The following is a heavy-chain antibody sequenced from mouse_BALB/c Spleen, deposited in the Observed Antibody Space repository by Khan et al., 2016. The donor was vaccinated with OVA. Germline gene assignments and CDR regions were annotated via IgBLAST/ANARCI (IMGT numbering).Heavy chain of an antibody. D-gene: IGHD1-3*01. Sequence: QVQLKESGPGLVAPSQSLSITCTVSGFSLTSYGVHWVRQPPGKGLEWLGVIWAGGSKNYNSALMAILSISKDNAKIQVILKMNRLHTDDTAMYYCARLEDIWGQGTTLTVSS. V-gene: IGHV2-9*02. CDR1: GFSLTSYG. CDR2: IWAGGSK. CDR3: ARLEDI. J-gene: IGHJ2*01.